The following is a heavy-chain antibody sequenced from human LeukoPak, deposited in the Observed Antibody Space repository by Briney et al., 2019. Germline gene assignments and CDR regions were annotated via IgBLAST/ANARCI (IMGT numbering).Heavy chain of an antibody. CDR3: ASIASP. CDR2: IYYSGNT. D-gene: IGHD3-16*02. CDR1: GGSISTSAYY. J-gene: IGHJ5*02. V-gene: IGHV4-39*01. Sequence: SETLSLTCIVSGGSISTSAYYWGWIRQPPGEGLQWIGSIYYSGNTYYNSSLKSRVTISVDTSTSQFSLRLSSVTAADTAVYYCASIASPWGQGTLVTVSS.